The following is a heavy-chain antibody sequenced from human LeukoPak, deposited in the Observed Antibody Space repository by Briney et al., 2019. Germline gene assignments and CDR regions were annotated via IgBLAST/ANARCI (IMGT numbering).Heavy chain of an antibody. CDR2: IYYSGST. CDR1: GGSISSYY. V-gene: IGHV4-59*08. J-gene: IGHJ5*02. Sequence: SETLSLTCTVSGGSISSYYWSWIRQPPGKGLEWIGYIYYSGSTNYNPSLKSRVTISVDTSKNQFSLKLSSVTAADTAVYYCARGRDYYGSGSYAGVPSDPWGQGTLVTVSS. D-gene: IGHD3-10*01. CDR3: ARGRDYYGSGSYAGVPSDP.